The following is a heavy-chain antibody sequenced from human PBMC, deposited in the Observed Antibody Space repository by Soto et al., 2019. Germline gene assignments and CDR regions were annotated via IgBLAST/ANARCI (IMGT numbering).Heavy chain of an antibody. Sequence: SETLSLTCTVSGGSISSGGYYWSWIRQHPGKGLEWIGYIYYSGSTYYNPSLKSRVTISVDTSKNQFSLKLSSVTAADTAVYYCARDTGDYYGSGSYLDYWGQGTLVTVSS. CDR3: ARDTGDYYGSGSYLDY. V-gene: IGHV4-31*03. CDR2: IYYSGST. J-gene: IGHJ4*02. D-gene: IGHD3-10*01. CDR1: GGSISSGGYY.